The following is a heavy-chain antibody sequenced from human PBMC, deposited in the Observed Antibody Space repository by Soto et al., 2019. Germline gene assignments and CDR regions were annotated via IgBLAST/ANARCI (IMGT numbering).Heavy chain of an antibody. CDR2: INAGNGNT. V-gene: IGHV1-3*01. D-gene: IGHD3-10*01. Sequence: QVQLVQSGAEVKKPGASVKVSCKASGYTFTSYAMHWVRQAPGQRLEWMGWINAGNGNTKYSQKFQGRVTIPRDTSASTAYMELSSLRSEDTAVYYCARENAVLWFGELLSPLDYWGQGTLVTVSS. CDR1: GYTFTSYA. J-gene: IGHJ4*02. CDR3: ARENAVLWFGELLSPLDY.